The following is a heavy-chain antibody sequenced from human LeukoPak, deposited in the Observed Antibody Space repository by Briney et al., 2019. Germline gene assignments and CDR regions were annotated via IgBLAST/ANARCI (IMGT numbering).Heavy chain of an antibody. CDR1: GFTFSSYS. CDR2: ISSSSSYI. D-gene: IGHD4-17*01. Sequence: PGGSLRLSCAASGFTFSSYSMSWVRQAPGKGLEWVSSISSSSSYIYYADSVKGRFTFSRDNAKDSLYLQMNSLRAADTAVYYCARDDYGDYRYCGQGTLVTVSS. J-gene: IGHJ4*02. V-gene: IGHV3-21*01. CDR3: ARDDYGDYRY.